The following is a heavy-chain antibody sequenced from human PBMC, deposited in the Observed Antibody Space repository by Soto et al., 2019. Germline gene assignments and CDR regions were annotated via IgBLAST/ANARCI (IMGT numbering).Heavy chain of an antibody. D-gene: IGHD2-21*02. V-gene: IGHV3-66*01. J-gene: IGHJ3*02. CDR3: ARERHIVVVTATWDAFDI. Sequence: PGGSLRLSCAVSGFTVSDNYMSWVRQAPGKGLEWVSVIYSGGSTYYADSVKGRFTISRDNSKNTLYLQMNSLRAEDTAVYYCARERHIVVVTATWDAFDIWGQGTMVTVS. CDR1: GFTVSDNY. CDR2: IYSGGST.